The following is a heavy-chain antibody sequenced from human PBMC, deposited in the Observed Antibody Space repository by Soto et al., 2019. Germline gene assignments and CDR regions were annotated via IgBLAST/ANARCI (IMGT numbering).Heavy chain of an antibody. J-gene: IGHJ1*01. V-gene: IGHV4-59*11. CDR1: GASISGHS. CDR3: AQCLVSAGSCLRFPH. CDR2: VHHRANT. D-gene: IGHD2-15*01. Sequence: QVQLQESGPGVVKPSETLSLTCTVSGASISGHSWTWIRQPPGKGLELIGTVHHRANTKYNPSLQSRATISSDASKCQFSLRLSSLTAADTAVYYCAQCLVSAGSCLRFPHWGQGTLVTVS.